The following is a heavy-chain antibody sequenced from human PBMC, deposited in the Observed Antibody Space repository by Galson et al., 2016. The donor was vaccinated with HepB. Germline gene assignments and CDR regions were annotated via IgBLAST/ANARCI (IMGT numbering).Heavy chain of an antibody. J-gene: IGHJ5*02. CDR2: CYWDDDN. V-gene: IGHV2-5*02. CDR1: GFSLNTRPVG. CDR3: ARRHTYGGNRDGGCLDP. D-gene: IGHD1-14*01. Sequence: PALVKPTQTLTLTCTFPGFSLNTRPVGVGWIRQSPGKALEWPAFCYWDDDNRYSPALTSRLTVTKDTSKNQVVLTMTNMDPADTGTYFCARRHTYGGNRDGGCLDPWGQGTPVIVSS.